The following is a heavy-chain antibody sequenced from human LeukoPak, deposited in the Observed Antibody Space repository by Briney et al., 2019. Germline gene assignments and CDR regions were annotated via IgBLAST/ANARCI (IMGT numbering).Heavy chain of an antibody. CDR3: VRDGGSYDY. CDR1: GFTFSSYA. Sequence: GRSLRLSCAASGFTFSSYAMHWVRQAPGKGLEWVAVISYDGSNKYYADSVKGRFTISRDNSKNTLYLQMNSLRAEDTAVYYCVRDGGSYDYWGQGTLVTVSS. V-gene: IGHV3-30-3*01. CDR2: ISYDGSNK. D-gene: IGHD1-26*01. J-gene: IGHJ4*02.